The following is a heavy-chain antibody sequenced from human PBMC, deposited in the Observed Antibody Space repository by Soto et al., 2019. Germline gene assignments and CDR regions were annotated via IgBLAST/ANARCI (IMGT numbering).Heavy chain of an antibody. CDR2: IWYDGSNQ. J-gene: IGHJ5*02. V-gene: IGHV3-33*01. CDR1: GFTFRSYA. D-gene: IGHD2-2*01. CDR3: ARYQAGPGSSWFDT. Sequence: QEQLVESGGGMVQPGTSLRLSCAASGFTFRSYAMHWVRQAPGKGLEWVASIWYDGSNQHYAHSVRGRFTISRDNSKNTLVLQKRSLRVDDTAVYYCARYQAGPGSSWFDTWVQGPLVTASS.